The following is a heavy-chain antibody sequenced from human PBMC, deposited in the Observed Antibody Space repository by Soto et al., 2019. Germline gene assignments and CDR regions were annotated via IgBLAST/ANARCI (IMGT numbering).Heavy chain of an antibody. CDR3: AGGAGGYYYRDV. J-gene: IGHJ6*03. CDR1: GFTFSSYW. V-gene: IGHV3-74*01. Sequence: EVQLVESGGGLVQPGGSLSLSCAASGFTFSSYWMHWVRQVPGKGLVWVSGIKGDGSSTNYADSVKGRFTISRDNARNKLSLEMNSLRAEDPGLYDCAGGAGGYYYRDVWGKGTTVIVSS. D-gene: IGHD3-22*01. CDR2: IKGDGSST.